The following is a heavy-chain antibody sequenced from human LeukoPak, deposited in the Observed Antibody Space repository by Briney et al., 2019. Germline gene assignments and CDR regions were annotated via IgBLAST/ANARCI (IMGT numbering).Heavy chain of an antibody. Sequence: NPWETLSLTCTVSGGSISNYHWTWIRQHAGKGLEGIGRIYPSGSTNRNPSLKSRVTILVDESKTQFSLRLSSVTAADTAVYYCARDKGASYWDIEPFDIWGQGTTVTVSS. D-gene: IGHD1-26*01. V-gene: IGHV4-4*07. CDR3: ARDKGASYWDIEPFDI. J-gene: IGHJ3*02. CDR1: GGSISNYH. CDR2: IYPSGST.